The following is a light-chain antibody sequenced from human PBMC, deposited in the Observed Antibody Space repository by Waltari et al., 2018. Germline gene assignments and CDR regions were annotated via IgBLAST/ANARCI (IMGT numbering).Light chain of an antibody. CDR1: RSDIGTYHY. J-gene: IGLJ1*01. Sequence: QSALPQPASVSGSPGQSITISCTGTRSDIGTYHYLSWYQQYPGKAPKLMIYDVNKRPSGVSDRFSGSKSGNTASLTLSGLQAEDEADYYCCSYTRSSTYVFGTGTQVTVL. CDR3: CSYTRSSTYV. V-gene: IGLV2-14*01. CDR2: DVN.